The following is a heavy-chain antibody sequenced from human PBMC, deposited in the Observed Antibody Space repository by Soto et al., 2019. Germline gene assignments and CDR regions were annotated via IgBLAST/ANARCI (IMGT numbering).Heavy chain of an antibody. D-gene: IGHD2-2*01. CDR2: INPNSGGT. V-gene: IGHV1-2*04. Sequence: ASVKVSCKASGYTFTGYYMHWVRQAPGQGLEWMGWINPNSGGTNYAQKFQGWVTMTRDTSISTAYMELSRLRTDDTAVYYCARARYCSSTSCYPQGYFDYWGQGTLVTVSS. CDR1: GYTFTGYY. J-gene: IGHJ4*02. CDR3: ARARYCSSTSCYPQGYFDY.